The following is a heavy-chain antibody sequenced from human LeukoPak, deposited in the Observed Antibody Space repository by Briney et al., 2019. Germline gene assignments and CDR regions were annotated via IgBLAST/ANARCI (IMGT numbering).Heavy chain of an antibody. CDR2: ISGSGGSI. Sequence: QSGGSLRLSCAASGFTFSSYAMSWVRQAPGKGLEWVSAISGSGGSIYYADSVKGRFTISRDNSKNTLYLQMNSLRAEDTAVYYRAKDHMSIAVAGMGYYYYGMDVWGQGTTVTVSS. V-gene: IGHV3-23*01. D-gene: IGHD6-19*01. CDR1: GFTFSSYA. J-gene: IGHJ6*02. CDR3: AKDHMSIAVAGMGYYYYGMDV.